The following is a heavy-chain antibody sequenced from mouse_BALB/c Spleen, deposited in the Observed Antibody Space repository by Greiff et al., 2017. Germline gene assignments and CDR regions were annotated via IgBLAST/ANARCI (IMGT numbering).Heavy chain of an antibody. V-gene: IGHV1-87*01. J-gene: IGHJ3*01. CDR1: GYTFTSYW. CDR3: ARSTAY. CDR2: IYPGDGDT. Sequence: VKLQESGAELARPGASVKLSCKASGYTFTSYWMQWVKQRPGQGLEWIGAIYPGDGDTRYTQKFKGKATLTADKSSSTAYMQLSSLASEDSAVYYCARSTAYWGQGTLVTVSA.